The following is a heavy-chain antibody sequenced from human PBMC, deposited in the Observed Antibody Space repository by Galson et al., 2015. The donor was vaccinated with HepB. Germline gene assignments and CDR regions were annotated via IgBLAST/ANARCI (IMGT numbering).Heavy chain of an antibody. V-gene: IGHV1-69*13. D-gene: IGHD2/OR15-2a*01. CDR2: IIPIFGTA. Sequence: SVKVSCKASGGTFSSYAISWVRQAPGQGLEWMGGIIPIFGTANYAQKFQGRVTITADESTSTAYMELSSLRSEDTAVYYCARVQYPHHYYYGMDVWGQGTTVTVSS. CDR1: GGTFSSYA. J-gene: IGHJ6*02. CDR3: ARVQYPHHYYYGMDV.